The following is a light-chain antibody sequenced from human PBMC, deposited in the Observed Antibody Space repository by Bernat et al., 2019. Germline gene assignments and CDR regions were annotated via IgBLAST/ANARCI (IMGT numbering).Light chain of an antibody. V-gene: IGKV1-39*01. CDR1: QTVYNY. J-gene: IGKJ1*01. Sequence: DIQMTQSPSSLAASVGDTVTIACRASQTVYNYLNWYQQKPGTAPQLLIYSVSNLQSGVPSRFSGGGSGTDFTLTITSLQSEDFATYYCQQSYNFPRTFGQGTRV. CDR3: QQSYNFPRT. CDR2: SVS.